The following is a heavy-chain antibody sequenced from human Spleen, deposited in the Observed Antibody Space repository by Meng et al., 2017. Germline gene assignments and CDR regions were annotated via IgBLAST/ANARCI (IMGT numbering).Heavy chain of an antibody. Sequence: SETLSLTCAVSGGSISSSNWWSWVRQPPGKGLEWIGEIYHSGSTNYNPSLKSRVTISIDTSNKQFPLRLNSVTTTDTAVYYCARGPTTEAHDFDYWGQGTLVTVSS. CDR1: GGSISSSNW. D-gene: IGHD4-17*01. V-gene: IGHV4-4*02. J-gene: IGHJ4*02. CDR2: IYHSGST. CDR3: ARGPTTEAHDFDY.